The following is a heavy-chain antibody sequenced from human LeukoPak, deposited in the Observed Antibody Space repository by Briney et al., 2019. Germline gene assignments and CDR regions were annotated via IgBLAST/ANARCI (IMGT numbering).Heavy chain of an antibody. CDR3: ARVGGYYSY. J-gene: IGHJ4*02. Sequence: SGGSLRLSCAASGFTFSSYSMNWVRQAPGKGLEWISYITTSGGAKNYADSVKGRFTISRDNAENSLYLQMNSLRAEDAAVYYCARVGGYYSYWGQGTLVTVSS. D-gene: IGHD3-3*01. CDR2: ITTSGGAK. V-gene: IGHV3-48*01. CDR1: GFTFSSYS.